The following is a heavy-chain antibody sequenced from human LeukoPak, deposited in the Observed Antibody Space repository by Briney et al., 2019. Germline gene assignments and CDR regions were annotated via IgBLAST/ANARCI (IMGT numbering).Heavy chain of an antibody. Sequence: GASVKVSCKASGYTFTDYYIHWVRQAPGQGLEWMGIINPSGGSTSYAQKFQGRVTMTRDMSTSTVYMELSSLRSEDTAVYYCARVHGCGGSCYSSGMDVWGKGTTVTVSS. V-gene: IGHV1-46*01. CDR1: GYTFTDYY. D-gene: IGHD2-15*01. CDR2: INPSGGST. CDR3: ARVHGCGGSCYSSGMDV. J-gene: IGHJ6*04.